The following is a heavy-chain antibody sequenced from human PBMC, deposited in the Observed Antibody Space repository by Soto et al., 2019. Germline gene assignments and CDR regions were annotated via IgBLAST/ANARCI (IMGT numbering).Heavy chain of an antibody. CDR3: ARETECGSGGSCYPYFQH. CDR1: GYTFTSYY. V-gene: IGHV1-46*01. D-gene: IGHD2-15*01. Sequence: ASVKVSCKASGYTFTSYYMHWVRQAPGQGLEWMGIINPSGGSTSCAQKFQGGVTMTRDTSTSTVYMELSSLRSEDTAVYYCARETECGSGGSCYPYFQHWGQGTLVTVSS. J-gene: IGHJ1*01. CDR2: INPSGGST.